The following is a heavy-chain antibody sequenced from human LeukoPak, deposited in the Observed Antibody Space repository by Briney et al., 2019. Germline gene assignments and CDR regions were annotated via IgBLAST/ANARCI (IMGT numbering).Heavy chain of an antibody. CDR1: GFTFSSYA. J-gene: IGHJ6*03. CDR3: AKLGHGGYYSYMDV. Sequence: GGSLRLSCAASGFTFSSYAMTWVRQGPGKGLESISSASTDGTPYYANSVKGRFTISRDNSKSTLYLRMNSLRAEDTAVYYCAKLGHGGYYSYMDVWGKGTTVTVSS. D-gene: IGHD2-21*01. CDR2: ASTDGTP. V-gene: IGHV3-23*01.